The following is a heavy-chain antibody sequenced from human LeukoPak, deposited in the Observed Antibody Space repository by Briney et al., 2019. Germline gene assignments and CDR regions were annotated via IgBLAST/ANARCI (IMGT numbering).Heavy chain of an antibody. D-gene: IGHD3-22*01. J-gene: IGHJ4*02. Sequence: SVKVSCKASGGTSSSYAISWVRQAPGQGLEWMGGIIPIFGTANYAQKFQGRVTITTDESTSTANMELSSLRSEDTAVYYCASWYYYDSSGSRYYFDYWGQGTLVTVSS. CDR1: GGTSSSYA. CDR2: IIPIFGTA. V-gene: IGHV1-69*05. CDR3: ASWYYYDSSGSRYYFDY.